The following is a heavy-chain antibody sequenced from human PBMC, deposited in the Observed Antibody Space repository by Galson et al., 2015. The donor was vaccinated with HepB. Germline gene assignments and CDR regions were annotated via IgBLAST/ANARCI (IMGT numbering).Heavy chain of an antibody. CDR3: AKGGNYYDASAHYTSQDPLDY. V-gene: IGHV3-23*01. D-gene: IGHD3-22*01. Sequence: SLRLSCAASGLKFSSYAMSWVRQAPGKGLEWVSTTNGNGRSTHYANSVKGRFTISRDNSMNTLYLQMTTLRAEDTAVYYCAKGGNYYDASAHYTSQDPLDYWGQGALVTVSS. J-gene: IGHJ4*02. CDR2: TNGNGRST. CDR1: GLKFSSYA.